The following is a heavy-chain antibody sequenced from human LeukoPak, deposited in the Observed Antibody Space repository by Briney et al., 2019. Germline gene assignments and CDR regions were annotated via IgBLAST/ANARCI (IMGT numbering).Heavy chain of an antibody. J-gene: IGHJ4*02. D-gene: IGHD6-13*01. CDR1: GFTFDDYA. V-gene: IGHV3-9*01. CDR2: ISWNSGSI. CDR3: AKDRYSSSWRHFDY. Sequence: SGGSLRLSCAASGFTFDDYAMHWVRQAPGKGLEWVSGISWNSGSIGYADSVKGRFTISRDNAKNSLYLQMNSLRAEDTALYYCAKDRYSSSWRHFDYWGQGTLVTVSS.